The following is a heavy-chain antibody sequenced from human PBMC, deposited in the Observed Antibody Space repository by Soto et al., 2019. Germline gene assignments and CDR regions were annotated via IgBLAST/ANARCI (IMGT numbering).Heavy chain of an antibody. V-gene: IGHV5-51*01. D-gene: IGHD2-21*01. CDR2: IYPDDSDT. Sequence: GESLKISCKGFGYSFTNHWIGWVRQMPGKGLEWMGFIYPDDSDTRYSPSFQGQVTISADKSITTAYLQWSSLKASDTAMYYCARGIVVVNVTNAFDIWGQGTVVPSPQ. CDR3: ARGIVVVNVTNAFDI. J-gene: IGHJ3*02. CDR1: GYSFTNHW.